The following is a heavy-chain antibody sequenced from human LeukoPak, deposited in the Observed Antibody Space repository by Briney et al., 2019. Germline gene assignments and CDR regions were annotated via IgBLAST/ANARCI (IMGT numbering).Heavy chain of an antibody. D-gene: IGHD2-2*01. CDR3: ARHCSSIYCPHPGSAFDI. Sequence: ASVKVSCKASGYTFTSYYMHWVRQAPGQGLEWMGIINPSGGSTSYAQKFQGRVTISVDRSKNQFSLKLSSVTAADTAVYYCARHCSSIYCPHPGSAFDIWGQGTMVTVSS. J-gene: IGHJ3*02. CDR2: INPSGGST. V-gene: IGHV1-46*01. CDR1: GYTFTSYY.